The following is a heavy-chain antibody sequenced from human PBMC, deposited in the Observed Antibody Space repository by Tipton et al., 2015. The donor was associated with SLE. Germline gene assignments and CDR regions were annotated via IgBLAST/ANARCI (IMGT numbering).Heavy chain of an antibody. V-gene: IGHV4-4*02. CDR2: INHRGST. CDR3: ARGGEMATY. CDR1: GGPISSNNW. J-gene: IGHJ4*02. D-gene: IGHD5-24*01. Sequence: TLSLTCAVSGGPISSNNWWSWVRQTPGKGLEWIGEINHRGSTNYNPSLKSRVTISVDTSKNQFSLKSSSVTAADTAVYYCARGGEMATYWGQGTLVTVSS.